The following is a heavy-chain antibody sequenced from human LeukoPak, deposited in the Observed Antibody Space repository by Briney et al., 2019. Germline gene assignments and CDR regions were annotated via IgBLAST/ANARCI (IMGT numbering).Heavy chain of an antibody. CDR3: ARGGIAARPNWFDP. CDR1: GGSFSGYY. V-gene: IGHV4-34*01. CDR2: INHSGST. D-gene: IGHD6-6*01. Sequence: PSETLSLTCAVYGGSFSGYYWSWIRQPPGKGLEWIGEINHSGSTNYNPSLKSRVTISVDTSKNQFSLKLSSVTVADTAVYYRARGGIAARPNWFDPWGQGTLVTVSS. J-gene: IGHJ5*02.